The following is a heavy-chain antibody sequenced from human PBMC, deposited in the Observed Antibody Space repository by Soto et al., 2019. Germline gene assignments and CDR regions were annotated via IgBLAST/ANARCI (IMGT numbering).Heavy chain of an antibody. V-gene: IGHV4-39*07. CDR2: IYYSGST. CDR1: GGSISSSSYY. J-gene: IGHJ4*02. CDR3: ARDGILTGPFDY. D-gene: IGHD3-9*01. Sequence: SETLSLTCTVSGGSISSSSYYWGWIRQPPGKGLEWIGSIYYSGSTYYNPSLKSRVTISVDTSKNQFSLKLSSVTAADTAVYYCARDGILTGPFDYWGQGTLVTVSS.